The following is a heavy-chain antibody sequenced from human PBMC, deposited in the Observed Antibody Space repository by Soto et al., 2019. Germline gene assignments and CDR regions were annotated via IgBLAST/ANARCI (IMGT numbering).Heavy chain of an antibody. CDR1: GGSVTSSTSS. D-gene: IGHD3-9*01. Sequence: QVQLQESGPGLVNPSETLSLTGTVSGGSVTSSTSSWAWVRQPPGKGLHWIGTIFYGHGTYYNPSLESRVTISLDTSKIQFSLELTSVTAADTAVYYCARQPTGYPNWFDAWGRGILVIVSS. J-gene: IGHJ5*02. CDR2: IFYGHGT. V-gene: IGHV4-39*01. CDR3: ARQPTGYPNWFDA.